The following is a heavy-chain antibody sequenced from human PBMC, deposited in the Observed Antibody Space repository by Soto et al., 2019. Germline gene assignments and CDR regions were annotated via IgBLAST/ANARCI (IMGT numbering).Heavy chain of an antibody. CDR3: ARGAVVVPNGLIAGMDV. CDR1: GYTFTSYY. D-gene: IGHD2-15*01. V-gene: IGHV1-46*01. Sequence: ASVKVSCKASGYTFTSYYMQWVRQAPGQGLEWMGIINPSGGSTSYAQKFQGRVTMTRDTSMSTVYMELSRLRSEDTAVYYCARGAVVVPNGLIAGMDVWGLGTTVTVSS. J-gene: IGHJ6*02. CDR2: INPSGGST.